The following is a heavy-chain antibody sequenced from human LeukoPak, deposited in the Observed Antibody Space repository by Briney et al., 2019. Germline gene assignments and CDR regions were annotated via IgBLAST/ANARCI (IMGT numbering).Heavy chain of an antibody. CDR1: GFTFDDYA. D-gene: IGHD3-22*01. CDR2: ISWNSGNI. J-gene: IGHJ3*02. Sequence: GGSLRLSCAASGFTFDDYAMHWVRQAPGKGLEWVSGISWNSGNIGYADSVKGRFTISRDNAKNSLYLQMNSLRAEDTAVYYCARENTMTKQGAFGIWGQGTMVTVSS. V-gene: IGHV3-9*01. CDR3: ARENTMTKQGAFGI.